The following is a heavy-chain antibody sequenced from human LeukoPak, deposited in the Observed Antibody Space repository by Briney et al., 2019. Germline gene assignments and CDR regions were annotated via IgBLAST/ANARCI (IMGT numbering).Heavy chain of an antibody. Sequence: ASVKVSCKASGYTFTGYYMHWVRQAPGRGLEWMGWINPNSGGTNYAQKFQGRVTMTRDTSISTAYMELSRLRSDDTAVYYCARGGAAVNSGSYYGFDYWGQGTLVTVSS. CDR2: INPNSGGT. CDR1: GYTFTGYY. J-gene: IGHJ4*02. D-gene: IGHD1-26*01. V-gene: IGHV1-2*02. CDR3: ARGGAAVNSGSYYGFDY.